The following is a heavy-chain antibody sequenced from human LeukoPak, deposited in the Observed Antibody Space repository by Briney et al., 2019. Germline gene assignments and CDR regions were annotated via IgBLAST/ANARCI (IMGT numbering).Heavy chain of an antibody. V-gene: IGHV1-58*02. J-gene: IGHJ6*02. Sequence: SVTVSCKASGFTFTSSAMQWVRQARGQRLEWIGWIVVGSGNTNYAQKFQERVTITRDMSTSTAYMELSSLRSEDTAVYYCAAVGAVAGTLTYYYYGMDVWGQGTTVTVSS. CDR1: GFTFTSSA. D-gene: IGHD6-19*01. CDR3: AAVGAVAGTLTYYYYGMDV. CDR2: IVVGSGNT.